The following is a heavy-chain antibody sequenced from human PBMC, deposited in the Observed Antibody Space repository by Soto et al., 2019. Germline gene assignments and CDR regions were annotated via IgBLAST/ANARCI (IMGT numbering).Heavy chain of an antibody. CDR3: ARSARWLQSRYFDL. Sequence: EVQLVESGGGLVQPGGSLRLSCAASGFTFSNYDMHCVRQATGKGLEWVSAIDIAGDTYYPDSVKGRFTISRESAKNSLYLQMNSLRPGDTAVYYCARSARWLQSRYFDLWGRGTLVSVSS. D-gene: IGHD5-12*01. J-gene: IGHJ2*01. CDR2: IDIAGDT. CDR1: GFTFSNYD. V-gene: IGHV3-13*01.